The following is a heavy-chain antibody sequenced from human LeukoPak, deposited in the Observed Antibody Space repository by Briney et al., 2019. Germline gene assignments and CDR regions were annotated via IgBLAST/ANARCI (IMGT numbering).Heavy chain of an antibody. CDR3: ASPGYCTGGCCVPV. CDR2: IYYSGST. J-gene: IGHJ6*02. V-gene: IGHV4-28*01. Sequence: SDTLSLTCAVSGYSISSSNWWGWIRQPPGKGLEWIGYIYYSGSTYYNPSLKSRVTMSVDTSKNQFSLKLSSVTAVDTAVYYCASPGYCTGGCCVPVWGQGTTVTVSS. D-gene: IGHD2-15*01. CDR1: GYSISSSNW.